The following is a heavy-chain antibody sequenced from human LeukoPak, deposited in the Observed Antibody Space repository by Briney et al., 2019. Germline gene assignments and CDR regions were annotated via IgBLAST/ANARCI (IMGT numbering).Heavy chain of an antibody. CDR1: GFTFSSYT. D-gene: IGHD1-1*01. Sequence: GGSLRLSCAASGFTFSSYTMNWVRQAPGKGLEWVSYISSSGGTIYYADSVKGRFTVSRDNAKNSLYLQMNSPRAEDTAVYYCARVGTSSNYYYYMDVWGKGTTVTVSS. J-gene: IGHJ6*03. CDR3: ARVGTSSNYYYYMDV. CDR2: ISSSGGTI. V-gene: IGHV3-48*04.